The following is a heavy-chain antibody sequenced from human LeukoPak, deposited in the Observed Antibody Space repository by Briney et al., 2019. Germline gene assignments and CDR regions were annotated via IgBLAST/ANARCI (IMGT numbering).Heavy chain of an antibody. CDR3: AKGKPSSIVVVIDYFDY. Sequence: GGSLRLYCAASGFTFSSYAMSWVRQAPGKGLEWVSAISGGSGSTYYADSVKGRFTISRDNSKNTLYLQMNSLRAEDTAVYYCAKGKPSSIVVVIDYFDYWGQGTLVTVSS. CDR1: GFTFSSYA. D-gene: IGHD3-22*01. V-gene: IGHV3-23*01. J-gene: IGHJ4*02. CDR2: ISGGSGST.